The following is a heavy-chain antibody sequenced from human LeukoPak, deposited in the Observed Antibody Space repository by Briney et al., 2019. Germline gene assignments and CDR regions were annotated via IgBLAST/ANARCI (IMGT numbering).Heavy chain of an antibody. V-gene: IGHV4-61*01. D-gene: IGHD6-19*01. CDR3: ARDSSGWYQGWFDP. Sequence: PSETLSLTCSVSGGSVSSGSYYWSWIRQPPGKGLEWIGYIYFSGSTNYNPSLKSRVTISLDTSKNQFSLKLSSVTAADTAVYYCARDSSGWYQGWFDPWGQGTLVTVSS. CDR2: IYFSGST. CDR1: GGSVSSGSYY. J-gene: IGHJ5*02.